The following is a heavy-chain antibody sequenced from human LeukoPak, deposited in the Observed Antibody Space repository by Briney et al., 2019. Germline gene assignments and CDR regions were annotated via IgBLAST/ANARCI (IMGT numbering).Heavy chain of an antibody. CDR3: TTDLSSVTVTTFNDYYYYFMDV. CDR1: GFTFSSYA. CDR2: IKQDGSEK. D-gene: IGHD4-17*01. Sequence: WGSLRLSCAASGFTFSSYAMSWVRQVPGKGLECVANIKQDGSEKYYVDSVKGRFTISRDNAKNSLYLQMNSLKTEDTAVYYCTTDLSSVTVTTFNDYYYYFMDVWGKGTTVTISS. J-gene: IGHJ6*03. V-gene: IGHV3-7*03.